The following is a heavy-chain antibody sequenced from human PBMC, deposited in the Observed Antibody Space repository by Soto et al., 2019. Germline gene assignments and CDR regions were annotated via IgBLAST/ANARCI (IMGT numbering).Heavy chain of an antibody. Sequence: ASVKVSCKASGYTFTGYYMHWVRQAPGQGLEWMGWINPDSGGTNYAQKFQGRVTMTRDTSIGTAYMELTRMRSDDKAVYYCARGTLEWGQGTLVTVSS. CDR3: ARGTLE. CDR2: INPDSGGT. V-gene: IGHV1-2*02. CDR1: GYTFTGYY. J-gene: IGHJ4*02.